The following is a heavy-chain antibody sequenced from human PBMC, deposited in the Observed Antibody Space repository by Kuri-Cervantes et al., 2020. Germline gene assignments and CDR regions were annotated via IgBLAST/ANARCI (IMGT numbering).Heavy chain of an antibody. D-gene: IGHD3-3*01. V-gene: IGHV1-46*01. CDR2: INPGGGST. J-gene: IGHJ4*02. CDR1: GYTFTTYY. CDR3: ARVSFYDFPDY. Sequence: ASVKVSCKSSGYTFTTYYIHWVRQAPGQGLEWMGIINPGGGSTTYAQKFQGRVTMARDTSTTTVYMELSSLRSEDTAVYYCARVSFYDFPDYWGQGTLVTVSS.